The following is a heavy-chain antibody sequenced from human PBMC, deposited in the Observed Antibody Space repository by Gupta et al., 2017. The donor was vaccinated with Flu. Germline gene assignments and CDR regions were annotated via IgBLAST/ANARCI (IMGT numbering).Heavy chain of an antibody. CDR1: SGSMSSSTYF. V-gene: IGHV4-39*01. CDR2: IYHSGGT. J-gene: IGHJ4*02. CDR3: ARHCSAYGGGWYFDY. D-gene: IGHD2-2*01. Sequence: QHLQESGPGLVKPSETLSLTCSVSSGSMSSSTYFWGWLRQPPGKGLEWIGNIYHSGGTYYNPSLRSRVTISVDPSKNQFSLNLTSVTAADTAMYYCARHCSAYGGGWYFDYWGQGALVTVSS.